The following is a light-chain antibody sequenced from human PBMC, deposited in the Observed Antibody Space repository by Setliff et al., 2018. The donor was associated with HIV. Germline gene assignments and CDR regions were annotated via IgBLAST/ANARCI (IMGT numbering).Light chain of an antibody. J-gene: IGLJ2*01. CDR2: EVS. Sequence: QSVLTQPASVSGSPGQSITISCTGTSTDVGHYNYVSWYRQHPGKAPKLMIFEVSNRPSGVSNRFSGSKSGNTASLTISGLQAEDEADYYCSSYTSTTTLGGVFGGGTK. CDR3: SSYTSTTTLGGV. CDR1: STDVGHYNY. V-gene: IGLV2-14*01.